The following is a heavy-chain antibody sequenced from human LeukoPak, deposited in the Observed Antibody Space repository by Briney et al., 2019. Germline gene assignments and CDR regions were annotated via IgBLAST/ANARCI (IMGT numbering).Heavy chain of an antibody. D-gene: IGHD3-10*01. Sequence: GGSLRLSCAASGFTFSSYSMNWVRQAPGKGLEWVSHIGRGITYADSVKGRFTISRDNSKNTLYLQMNSLRADDTAVYHCARDPGYGLGTDYEGYWGQGTLVTVSS. CDR3: ARDPGYGLGTDYEGY. CDR1: GFTFSSYS. V-gene: IGHV3-48*01. CDR2: IGRGIT. J-gene: IGHJ4*02.